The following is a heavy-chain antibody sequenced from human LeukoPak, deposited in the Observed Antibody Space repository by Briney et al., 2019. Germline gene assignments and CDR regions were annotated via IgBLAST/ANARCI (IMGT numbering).Heavy chain of an antibody. J-gene: IGHJ6*02. CDR3: VRDVSRRIGMDV. CDR2: ISPVSSYT. D-gene: IGHD2/OR15-2a*01. CDR1: GFSFNSYT. Sequence: AGSLRLSCLASGFSFNSYTMNWVREAPGKGLEWVSTISPVSSYTWYAESVKGRFTISRDNPKNSLYLQMDSLRAEDTAVYYCVRDVSRRIGMDVWGQGTTVTVSS. V-gene: IGHV3-21*01.